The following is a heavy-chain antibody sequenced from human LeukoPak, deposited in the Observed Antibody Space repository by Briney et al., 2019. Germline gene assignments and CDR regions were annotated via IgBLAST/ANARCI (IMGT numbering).Heavy chain of an antibody. Sequence: SETLSLTCSVSGDSITATRYYWAWIRQPPGKGLEWIGSIYYSGNTNYDPSLQSRVTISVDTSKNQFSLSLSSVTAADTAVYYCARQIRYTYDPNWFHPWGQGTLVTVSS. CDR1: GDSITATRYY. CDR3: ARQIRYTYDPNWFHP. V-gene: IGHV4-39*01. J-gene: IGHJ5*02. CDR2: IYYSGNT. D-gene: IGHD5-12*01.